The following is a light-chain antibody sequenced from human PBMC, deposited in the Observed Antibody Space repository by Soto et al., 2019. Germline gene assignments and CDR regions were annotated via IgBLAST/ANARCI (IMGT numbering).Light chain of an antibody. CDR1: QSDPSKY. V-gene: IGKV3-20*01. Sequence: EIVFTQSPGTLSLSPGERATLSSSVSQSDPSKYLAWYQQNPGQAPRLLIYGASNRATGIPDRFSGSGSGTDFTLTISRLEPEDFAVYYCQQYGTSPRTFGQGTKVDIK. CDR2: GAS. CDR3: QQYGTSPRT. J-gene: IGKJ1*01.